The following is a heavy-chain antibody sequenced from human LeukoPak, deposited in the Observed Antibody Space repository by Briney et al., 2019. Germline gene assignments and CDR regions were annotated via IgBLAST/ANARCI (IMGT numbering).Heavy chain of an antibody. J-gene: IGHJ4*02. D-gene: IGHD1-7*01. CDR3: ARGGTNEFDY. V-gene: IGHV4-59*01. CDR2: IYYSGST. CDR1: GGSISSYY. Sequence: SETLSLTCTVSGGSISSYYWSWIRQPPGKGLEWIGYIYYSGSTNYNPSLKSRVTISVDTSKNQFSLKLGSVTAADTAVYYCARGGTNEFDYWGQGTLVTVSS.